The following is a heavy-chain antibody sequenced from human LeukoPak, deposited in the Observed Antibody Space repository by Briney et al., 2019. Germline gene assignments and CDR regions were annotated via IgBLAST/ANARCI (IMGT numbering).Heavy chain of an antibody. V-gene: IGHV3-11*04. Sequence: GGCLRLSCAATGFTFSDYYMSWIRQAPGKGLAWVSYISSSGSTIYYADSVKGRFTISRDNAKNSLYLQMNSLRAEDTAVYYCAMNQWELLVFDYWGQGTLVTVSS. CDR3: AMNQWELLVFDY. D-gene: IGHD1-26*01. J-gene: IGHJ4*02. CDR2: ISSSGSTI. CDR1: GFTFSDYY.